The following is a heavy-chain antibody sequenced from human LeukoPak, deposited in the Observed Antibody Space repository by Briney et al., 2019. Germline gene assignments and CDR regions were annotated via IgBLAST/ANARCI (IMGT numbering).Heavy chain of an antibody. CDR2: IYYSGST. CDR3: VRHYYGSGSPHFDY. CDR1: GGSFSSNY. V-gene: IGHV4-59*08. J-gene: IGHJ4*02. D-gene: IGHD3-10*01. Sequence: SETLSLTCSVSGGSFSSNYWSWIRQPPGKGLEWIGYIYYSGSTNYNPSLKSRVTISVDTSKNQFSLKLSSVTAADTAVYYCVRHYYGSGSPHFDYWGQGTLVTVSS.